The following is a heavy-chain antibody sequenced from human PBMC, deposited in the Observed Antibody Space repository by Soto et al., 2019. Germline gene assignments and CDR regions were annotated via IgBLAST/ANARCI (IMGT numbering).Heavy chain of an antibody. V-gene: IGHV4-59*01. D-gene: IGHD4-4*01. J-gene: IGHJ4*02. CDR2: IYYSGST. CDR1: GFSISSYY. Sequence: SETLSLTCPVSGFSISSYYWSWIRQPPGKGLEWIGYIYYSGSTNYNPSLKSRVTISVDTSKNQFSLKLSTVTAEDTAVYYCATQIDDYSNGYFSYWGPGTLVTVSS. CDR3: ATQIDDYSNGYFSY.